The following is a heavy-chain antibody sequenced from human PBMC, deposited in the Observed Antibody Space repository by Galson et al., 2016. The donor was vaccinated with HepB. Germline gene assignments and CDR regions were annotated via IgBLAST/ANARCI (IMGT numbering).Heavy chain of an antibody. CDR2: IIPMFGTA. D-gene: IGHD1-26*01. J-gene: IGHJ5*02. CDR1: GGTFSSYA. Sequence: SVKVSCKASGGTFSSYAISWVRQAPGQGLEWMGGIIPMFGTANYAQKFQGRVTITADESTSTAYMELSSLRSEDTAVYYCARALVVGATLYNWFDPWGQGTLVTVSS. V-gene: IGHV1-69*13. CDR3: ARALVVGATLYNWFDP.